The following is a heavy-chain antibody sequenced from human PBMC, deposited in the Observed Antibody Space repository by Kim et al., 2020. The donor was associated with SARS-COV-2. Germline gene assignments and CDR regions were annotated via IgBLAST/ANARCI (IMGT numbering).Heavy chain of an antibody. V-gene: IGHV1-24*01. J-gene: IGHJ6*02. D-gene: IGHD6-19*01. CDR2: FDPEDGET. Sequence: ASVKVSCKVSGYTLTELSMHWVRQAPGKGLEWMGGFDPEDGETIYAQKFQGRVTMTEDTSTDTAYMERSSLRSEDTAVYYCSTGVAVAGRSSDYYYYYGMDVWGQGTTVTVSS. CDR1: GYTLTELS. CDR3: STGVAVAGRSSDYYYYYGMDV.